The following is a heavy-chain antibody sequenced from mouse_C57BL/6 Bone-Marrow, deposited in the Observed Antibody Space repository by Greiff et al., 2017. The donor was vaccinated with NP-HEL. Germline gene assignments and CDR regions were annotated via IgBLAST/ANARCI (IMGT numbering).Heavy chain of an antibody. CDR2: ISNGGGST. V-gene: IGHV5-12*01. J-gene: IGHJ4*01. Sequence: EVQVVESGGGLVQPGGSLKLSCAASGFTFSDYYMYWVRQTPEKRLEWVAYISNGGGSTYYPDTVKGRFTISRDNAKNTLYLQMSRLKSENTAMYYCARHAPSHYYGYAMDYWGQGTSVTVSS. D-gene: IGHD1-2*01. CDR1: GFTFSDYY. CDR3: ARHAPSHYYGYAMDY.